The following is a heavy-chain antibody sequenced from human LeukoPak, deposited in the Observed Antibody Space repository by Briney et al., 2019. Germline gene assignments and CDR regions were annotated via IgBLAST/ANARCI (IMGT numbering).Heavy chain of an antibody. Sequence: GGSLRLSCAASGFTFSSYAMNWVRQAPAKGLEWVSSISGSGGNTYYADSVKGRFTISRDSSKNTLYLQMNSLRAEDTAVYYCAKDWTANWGQGTLVTVSS. CDR3: AKDWTAN. CDR2: ISGSGGNT. CDR1: GFTFSSYA. J-gene: IGHJ4*02. D-gene: IGHD3/OR15-3a*01. V-gene: IGHV3-23*01.